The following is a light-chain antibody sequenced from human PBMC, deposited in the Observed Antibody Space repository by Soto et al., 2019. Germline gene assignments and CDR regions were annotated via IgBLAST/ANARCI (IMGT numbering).Light chain of an antibody. J-gene: IGLJ1*01. V-gene: IGLV2-23*01. CDR3: CSYAGSSNYV. CDR1: SSDVGSYNL. Sequence: QSVLTQPASVSGSPGQSITISCTGTSSDVGSYNLVSWYRQHPGKAPKLMIYEGSKRPSGVSNRFSGSKSGNTASLTISGLQAEDEADYYCCSYAGSSNYVFGTGTKLTVL. CDR2: EGS.